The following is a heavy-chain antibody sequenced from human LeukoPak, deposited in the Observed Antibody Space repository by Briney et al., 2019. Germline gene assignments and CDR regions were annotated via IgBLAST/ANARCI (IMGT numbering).Heavy chain of an antibody. CDR3: ASVRGPYYFDY. Sequence: PGRSLRLSCAASGFTSSSYAMHWVRQAPGKGLEWVAVISYDGSNKYYADSVKGRFTISRDNSKNTLYLQMNSLRAEDTAVYYCASVRGPYYFDYWGQGTLVTVSS. CDR2: ISYDGSNK. CDR1: GFTSSSYA. V-gene: IGHV3-30*04. J-gene: IGHJ4*02. D-gene: IGHD3-10*01.